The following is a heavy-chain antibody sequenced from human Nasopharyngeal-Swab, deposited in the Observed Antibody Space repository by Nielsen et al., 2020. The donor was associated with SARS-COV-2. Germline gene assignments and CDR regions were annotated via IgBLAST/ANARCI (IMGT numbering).Heavy chain of an antibody. CDR1: GCTFTSYD. CDR3: ARGSHTRYSSSWYVSLWYFDL. J-gene: IGHJ2*01. V-gene: IGHV1-8*01. D-gene: IGHD6-13*01. CDR2: MNPNSGNT. Sequence: ASVKVSCKASGCTFTSYDINWVRQATGQGLEWMGWMNPNSGNTGYAQKFQGRVTMTSNTSISTAYMELSSLRSEDTAVYYCARGSHTRYSSSWYVSLWYFDLWGRGTLVTVSS.